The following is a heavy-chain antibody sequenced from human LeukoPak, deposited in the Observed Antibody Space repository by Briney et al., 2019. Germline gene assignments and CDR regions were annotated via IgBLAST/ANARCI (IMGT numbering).Heavy chain of an antibody. D-gene: IGHD2-8*02. CDR2: IAHHGSNK. Sequence: GGSLRLSCAASGFTFSSYAMHWVRQGPGKGLEWVAYIAHHGSNKYYADSVKGRFTISRDNSKRTLYLQMNNLRVDDTAVYYCAKDGSWSCTDWGQGALVTVSS. V-gene: IGHV3-30*02. CDR1: GFTFSSYA. CDR3: AKDGSWSCTD. J-gene: IGHJ4*02.